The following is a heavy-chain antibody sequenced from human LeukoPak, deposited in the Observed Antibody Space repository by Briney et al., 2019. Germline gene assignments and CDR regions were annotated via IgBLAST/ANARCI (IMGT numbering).Heavy chain of an antibody. J-gene: IGHJ4*02. Sequence: AGGSLRLSCAASGFTFSTLAMIWVRQPPGKGLEWVSYISSSSTIYYADSVKGRFTISRDNAKNSLYLQMNSLRAEDTAVYYCARGPDTAMVNPLDYWGQGTLVTVSS. CDR1: GFTFSTLA. CDR3: ARGPDTAMVNPLDY. V-gene: IGHV3-48*01. CDR2: ISSSSTI. D-gene: IGHD5-18*01.